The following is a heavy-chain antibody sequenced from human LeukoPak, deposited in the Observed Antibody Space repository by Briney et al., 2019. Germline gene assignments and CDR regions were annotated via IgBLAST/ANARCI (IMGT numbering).Heavy chain of an antibody. CDR2: ISYDGSNK. Sequence: PGGSLTLSCAASGFTFSSYAMHWVRQAPGKGLEWVAVISYDGSNKYYAHSVKGRFTISRDNSKNTLYLQMNSLRAEDTAVYYCAAVVPAATGGWWGQGTLVTVSS. D-gene: IGHD2-2*01. V-gene: IGHV3-30*04. CDR3: AAVVPAATGGW. J-gene: IGHJ4*02. CDR1: GFTFSSYA.